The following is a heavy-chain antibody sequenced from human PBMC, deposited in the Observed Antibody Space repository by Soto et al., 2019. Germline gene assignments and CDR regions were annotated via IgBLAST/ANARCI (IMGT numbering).Heavy chain of an antibody. CDR3: ARGQLRYSGYDIGVFDY. D-gene: IGHD5-12*01. CDR1: GYTFTSYG. V-gene: IGHV1-18*04. Sequence: QVQLVQSGAEVKKPGASVKVSCKASGYTFTSYGISWVRQAPGQGLEWMGWISAYNGNTNYAQKLQGRATMTTDTSTSTAYRERRSLRSDDTAVYYCARGQLRYSGYDIGVFDYWGQGTLVTVSS. CDR2: ISAYNGNT. J-gene: IGHJ4*02.